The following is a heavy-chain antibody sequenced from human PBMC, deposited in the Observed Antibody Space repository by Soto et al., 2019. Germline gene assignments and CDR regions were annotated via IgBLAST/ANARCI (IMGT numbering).Heavy chain of an antibody. J-gene: IGHJ4*02. V-gene: IGHV3-53*01. CDR1: GFTFSSYW. CDR2: LYTGGSA. D-gene: IGHD3-9*01. CDR3: ARSFNDWTTYFDY. Sequence: GGSLRLSCAASGFTFSSYWMNWVRQAPGKGLEWVSVLYTGGSAYYGDSVKGRFTISRDSSTNTLYLQMNSLKVGDTAFYFCARSFNDWTTYFDYWSEGTLVTVSS.